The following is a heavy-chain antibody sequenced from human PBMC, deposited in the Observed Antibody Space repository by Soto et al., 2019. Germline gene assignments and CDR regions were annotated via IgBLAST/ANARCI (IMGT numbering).Heavy chain of an antibody. V-gene: IGHV5-51*01. CDR3: ARLKGVAVAGDFDY. D-gene: IGHD6-19*01. J-gene: IGHJ4*02. CDR2: IYPGDSDI. CDR1: GYSFTSYW. Sequence: GESLKISCKASGYSFTSYWIGWVRQKPGKGLEWMGIIYPGDSDIRYNPPFRGQVTISADKSISTAYLQWSSLKASDTAMYYCARLKGVAVAGDFDYWGQGTLVTVSS.